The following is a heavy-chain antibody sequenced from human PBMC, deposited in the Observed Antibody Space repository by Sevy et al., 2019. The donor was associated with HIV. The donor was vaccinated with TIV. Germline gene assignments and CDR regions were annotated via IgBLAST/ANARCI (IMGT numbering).Heavy chain of an antibody. CDR2: ISSSSSYI. Sequence: GGSLRLSCVASGFTFSTYGMNWVRQAPGKGLEWVSSISSSSSYIYYADSVKGRFTISGDNAKNSLYLQMNSLRAEDTAVYYCARDLRNYDFWSGSTYMDVWGKGTTVTVSS. J-gene: IGHJ6*03. CDR1: GFTFSTYG. V-gene: IGHV3-21*01. D-gene: IGHD3-3*01. CDR3: ARDLRNYDFWSGSTYMDV.